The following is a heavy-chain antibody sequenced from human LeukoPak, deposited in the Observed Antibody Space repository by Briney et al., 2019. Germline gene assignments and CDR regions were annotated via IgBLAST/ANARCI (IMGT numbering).Heavy chain of an antibody. D-gene: IGHD3-22*01. CDR1: GGSISSSSYY. CDR3: ARFRSSGYFPDAFDI. CDR2: IYYSGST. V-gene: IGHV4-39*07. Sequence: SETLSLTCTVSGGSISSSSYYWGWIRQPPGKGLEWIGSIYYSGSTYYNPSLKSRVTISVDTSKNQFSLKLSSVTAADTAVYYCARFRSSGYFPDAFDIWGQGTMVTVSS. J-gene: IGHJ3*02.